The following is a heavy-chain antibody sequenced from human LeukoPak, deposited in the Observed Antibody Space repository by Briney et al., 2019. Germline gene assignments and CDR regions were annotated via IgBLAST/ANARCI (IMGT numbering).Heavy chain of an antibody. D-gene: IGHD3-10*01. Sequence: PGESLQISCQGSGYSFTSYWIGWVRQVPGKGLEWMGIIYPGDSDTRYSPSFQGQATISADKSISTAYLQWSSLKASDTAMYYCARLWFGAQPYYMDVWGKGTTVTISS. CDR2: IYPGDSDT. V-gene: IGHV5-51*01. CDR1: GYSFTSYW. CDR3: ARLWFGAQPYYMDV. J-gene: IGHJ6*03.